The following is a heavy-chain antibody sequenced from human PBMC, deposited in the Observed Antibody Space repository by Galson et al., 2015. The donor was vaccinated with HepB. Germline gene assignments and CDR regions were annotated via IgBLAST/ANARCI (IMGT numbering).Heavy chain of an antibody. CDR2: IYYSGST. CDR3: AWSLSGYYFDY. V-gene: IGHV4-59*01. D-gene: IGHD3-10*01. Sequence: QVQLRESGPGLVKPSETLSLTCTVSGGSISSYYWSWIRQPPGKGLEWIGYIYYSGSTNYNPSLKSRVTISVETSKNQFSLKLSSVTAADTAVYYCAWSLSGYYFDYWGQGTLVTVSS. CDR1: GGSISSYY. J-gene: IGHJ4*02.